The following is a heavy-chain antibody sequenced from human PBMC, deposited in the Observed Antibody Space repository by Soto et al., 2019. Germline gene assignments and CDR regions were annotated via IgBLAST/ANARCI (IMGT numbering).Heavy chain of an antibody. V-gene: IGHV3-30-3*01. CDR3: AREDDYGYRYINYGLDV. CDR2: ISFDGTKK. D-gene: IGHD4-17*01. J-gene: IGHJ6*02. CDR1: GFTFNIYA. Sequence: GSLRLSCAASGFTFNIYALHWVRQAPGKGLEWVAVISFDGTKKYYSDSVKGRFTISRDNLKNTLYLQMNNLRVEDAALYFCAREDDYGYRYINYGLDVWGQGT.